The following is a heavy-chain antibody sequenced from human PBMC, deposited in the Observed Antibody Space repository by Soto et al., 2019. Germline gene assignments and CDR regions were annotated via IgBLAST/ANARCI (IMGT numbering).Heavy chain of an antibody. Sequence: GGSLRLSCAASGFTFSGSAMHWVRQASGKGLEWVGRIRSKANSYATAYAASVKGRFTISRDDSKNTAYLQMNSLKTEDTAVYYCTTGMYYYGSGSYPGRYYYYMDVWGKGTTVTVSS. V-gene: IGHV3-73*01. D-gene: IGHD3-10*01. CDR1: GFTFSGSA. CDR3: TTGMYYYGSGSYPGRYYYYMDV. J-gene: IGHJ6*03. CDR2: IRSKANSYAT.